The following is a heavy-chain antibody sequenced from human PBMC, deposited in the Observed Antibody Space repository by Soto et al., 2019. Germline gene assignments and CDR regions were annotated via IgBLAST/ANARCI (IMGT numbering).Heavy chain of an antibody. CDR3: ATSYDFWSGSEKFDY. J-gene: IGHJ4*02. CDR1: GYTFTSYG. Sequence: QVQLVQSGAEAKKPGASVKVSCKASGYTFTSYGISWVRQAPGQGVEWMGWISAYNGNTNYAQKLQGRVIMTTDTSTSTAYMELRSLRSDDTAVYYCATSYDFWSGSEKFDYWGQGTLVIVSS. D-gene: IGHD3-3*01. V-gene: IGHV1-18*01. CDR2: ISAYNGNT.